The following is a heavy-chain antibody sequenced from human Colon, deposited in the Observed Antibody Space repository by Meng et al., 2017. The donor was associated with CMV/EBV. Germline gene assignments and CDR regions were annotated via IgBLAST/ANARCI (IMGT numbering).Heavy chain of an antibody. D-gene: IGHD6-6*01. J-gene: IGHJ4*02. CDR1: GYNFVDYG. CDR2: INPSGGST. CDR3: ARDTIEYSSSSGNSY. Sequence: ASVKVSCKASGYNFVDYGITWVRQAPGQGLEWMGIINPSGGSTSYAQKFQGRVTMTRDTSTSTVYMELSSLRSEDTAVYYCARDTIEYSSSSGNSYWGQGTLVTVSS. V-gene: IGHV1-46*01.